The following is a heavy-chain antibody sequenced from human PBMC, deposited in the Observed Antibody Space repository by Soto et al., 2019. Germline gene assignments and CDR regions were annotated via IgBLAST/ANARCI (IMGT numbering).Heavy chain of an antibody. V-gene: IGHV4-4*02. CDR3: ARGPPIVGNTTPLDS. J-gene: IGHJ4*02. CDR2: IYHAGST. D-gene: IGHD1-26*01. Sequence: QVQLQESGPRLVKPSGTLSLTCTVSGGSITHSNWWSWVRLPPAKGLEWIGDIYHAGSTKYNPSLERRVTMSVDTSNNQFALTLTSVTAADTAVYFCARGPPIVGNTTPLDSWGQGTLVTVS. CDR1: GGSITHSNW.